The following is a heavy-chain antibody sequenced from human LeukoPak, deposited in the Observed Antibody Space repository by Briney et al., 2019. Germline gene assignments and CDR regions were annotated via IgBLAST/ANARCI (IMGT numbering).Heavy chain of an antibody. CDR1: GYTFTRYG. CDR3: ARGGGYNAY. CDR2: ISAYNGDT. D-gene: IGHD5-24*01. V-gene: IGHV1-18*01. Sequence: ASVKVSCKASGYTFTRYGITWVRQAPGQGLEWMGWISAYNGDTNYAQKFQDRVTMTTDTSARTAYMEVRRLTSDDTAVYYCARGGGYNAYWGQGTLVTVSS. J-gene: IGHJ4*02.